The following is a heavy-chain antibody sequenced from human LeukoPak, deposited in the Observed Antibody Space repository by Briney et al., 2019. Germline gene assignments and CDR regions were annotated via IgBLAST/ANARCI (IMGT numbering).Heavy chain of an antibody. CDR3: ARGRAAARRILNEY. V-gene: IGHV1-69*01. Sequence: SVKVSCKASGGTFSSYAISWVRQAPGQGLEWMGGIIPIFGTANYAQKFQGRVTITADESTSTAYMELSSLRSEDTAVYYCARGRAAARRILNEYWGQGTLVTVSS. J-gene: IGHJ4*02. D-gene: IGHD6-6*01. CDR2: IIPIFGTA. CDR1: GGTFSSYA.